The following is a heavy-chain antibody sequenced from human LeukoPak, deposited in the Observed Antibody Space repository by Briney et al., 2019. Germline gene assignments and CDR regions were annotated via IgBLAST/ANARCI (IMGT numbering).Heavy chain of an antibody. CDR2: INPNSGGT. Sequence: VASVKVSCKASGYTFTGYYMHWVRQAPGQGLEWMGWINPNSGGTNYAQKFQGRVTITTDESTSTAYMELSSLRSEDTAVYYCARGYYDSSGYEPHYYMDVWGKGTTVTVSS. CDR1: GYTFTGYY. J-gene: IGHJ6*03. V-gene: IGHV1-2*02. D-gene: IGHD3-22*01. CDR3: ARGYYDSSGYEPHYYMDV.